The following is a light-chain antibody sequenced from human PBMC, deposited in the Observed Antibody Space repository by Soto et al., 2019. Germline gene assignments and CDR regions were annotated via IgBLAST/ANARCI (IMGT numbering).Light chain of an antibody. CDR3: QQRSNWPPIFT. CDR2: GAS. CDR1: QSVSSK. V-gene: IGKV3-11*01. J-gene: IGKJ3*01. Sequence: EIVLTQSPGTLSVSPGERATLSCRASQSVSSKLAWYQQKPGQAPRLLFYGASTGATGIPARFSGSGSGTDFTLTISSLEPEDFAVYYCQQRSNWPPIFTFGPGTKVDIK.